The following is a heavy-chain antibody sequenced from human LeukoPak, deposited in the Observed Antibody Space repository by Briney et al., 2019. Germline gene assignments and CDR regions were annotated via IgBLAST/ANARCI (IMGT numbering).Heavy chain of an antibody. J-gene: IGHJ4*02. D-gene: IGHD2-2*01. Sequence: GGSLRLSCAASGFIFSSYSMNWVRQAPGKGLEWVAIMDEYGSDIFYVESVKGRFIISRANARNSLYLQMNNLRAEDTAVYYCARPRGCGSARCNNFDYWGQGTLVTVSS. CDR2: MDEYGSDI. CDR3: ARPRGCGSARCNNFDY. V-gene: IGHV3-7*01. CDR1: GFIFSSYS.